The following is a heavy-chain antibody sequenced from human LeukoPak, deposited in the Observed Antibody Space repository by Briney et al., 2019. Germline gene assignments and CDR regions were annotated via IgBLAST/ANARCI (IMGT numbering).Heavy chain of an antibody. Sequence: PQTLSLTCTVSGGSISSGGYYWSWIRQHPGKGLEWIGYIYYSGSTYYNPSLKSRVTISVDTSKNQFSLKLSSVTAADTAVYYCARVKIANYYGSGSPVTWGQGTLVTVSS. D-gene: IGHD3-10*01. V-gene: IGHV4-31*03. CDR2: IYYSGST. CDR1: GGSISSGGYY. CDR3: ARVKIANYYGSGSPVT. J-gene: IGHJ4*02.